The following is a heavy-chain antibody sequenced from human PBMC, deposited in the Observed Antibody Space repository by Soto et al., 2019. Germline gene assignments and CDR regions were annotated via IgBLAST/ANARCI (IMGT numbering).Heavy chain of an antibody. CDR1: GYTFTSYA. D-gene: IGHD3-9*01. J-gene: IGHJ6*02. Sequence: ASVKVSCKASGYTFTSYAMDWVRQAPGQRLEWMGWINAGNGNTKYSQKFQGRVTITRDTSASTAYMELSSLRSEDTAVYYCAREGTTLRYFDWLPYYYVMDVWGQGTTVTVS. CDR2: INAGNGNT. V-gene: IGHV1-3*01. CDR3: AREGTTLRYFDWLPYYYVMDV.